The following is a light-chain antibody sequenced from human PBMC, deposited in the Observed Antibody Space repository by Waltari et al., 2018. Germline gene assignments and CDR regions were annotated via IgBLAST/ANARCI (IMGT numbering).Light chain of an antibody. V-gene: IGLV3-1*01. Sequence: YDLTQPSAASVSPGQPATTPGSGYQLGANNVVWYQQKPGQSPVLVLYQDAKRPSGIPARVSGSNSGNTATLTIRMTQPMDEADYYCQVWDTTRGFYGSGTKVTVL. CDR1: QLGANN. CDR3: QVWDTTRGF. CDR2: QDA. J-gene: IGLJ1*01.